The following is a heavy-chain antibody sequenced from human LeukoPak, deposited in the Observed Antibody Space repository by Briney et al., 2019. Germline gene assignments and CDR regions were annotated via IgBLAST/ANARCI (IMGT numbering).Heavy chain of an antibody. Sequence: GASLRLACAASGFIFSNYAMSWARQAPGKGLEWVSAIVGSGANTYYADSVKGRFTISRDNPRNTLYLQMNSLRAEDTAVYYCAKWGDYDVLTGYYDPDNWGQGTLVTVSS. CDR3: AKWGDYDVLTGYYDPDN. CDR2: IVGSGANT. CDR1: GFIFSNYA. D-gene: IGHD3-9*01. J-gene: IGHJ4*02. V-gene: IGHV3-23*01.